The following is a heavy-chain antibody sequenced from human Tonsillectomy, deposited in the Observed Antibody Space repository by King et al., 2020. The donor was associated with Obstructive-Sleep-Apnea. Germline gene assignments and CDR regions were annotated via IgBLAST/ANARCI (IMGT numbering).Heavy chain of an antibody. CDR1: GFTFSSYG. D-gene: IGHD1-20*01. V-gene: IGHV3-33*01. CDR3: ARGAPTTITLRYDY. J-gene: IGHJ4*02. CDR2: IWYDGSYK. Sequence: VQLVESGGGVVQPGRSLRLSCAASGFTFSSYGIHWVRQAPGKGLEWVAVIWYDGSYKYYGDSVKGRFTISRDNSKNTVYLQMDSLRAEDTAVYYCARGAPTTITLRYDYWGQGTLVTVSS.